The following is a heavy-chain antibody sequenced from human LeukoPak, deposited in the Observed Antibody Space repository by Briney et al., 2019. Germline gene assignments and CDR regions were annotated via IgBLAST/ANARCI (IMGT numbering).Heavy chain of an antibody. CDR1: GFTVSDNN. CDR2: ISYDGSNK. D-gene: IGHD3-10*01. CDR3: ARACITMVRGVIHPIDY. V-gene: IGHV3-30-3*01. Sequence: GGSLRLSCAASGFTVSDNNMIWVRQAPGKGLEWVAVISYDGSNKYYADSVKGRFTISRDNSKNTLYLQMNSLRAEDTAVYNCARACITMVRGVIHPIDYWGQGTLVTVSS. J-gene: IGHJ4*02.